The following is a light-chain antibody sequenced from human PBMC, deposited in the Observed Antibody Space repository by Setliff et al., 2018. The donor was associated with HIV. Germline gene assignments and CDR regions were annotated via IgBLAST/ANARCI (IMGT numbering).Light chain of an antibody. J-gene: IGLJ1*01. Sequence: QSVLTQAASVSGSPGQSITISCTGTSSDIGAYNYVSWYQQHPGKAPKLLIYDVGKRPSGVSDRFSGSKSGNTASLAISGLQAEDEADYYCSSYTSSTPLYVFGTGTRSPS. CDR3: SSYTSSTPLYV. CDR2: DVG. V-gene: IGLV2-14*03. CDR1: SSDIGAYNY.